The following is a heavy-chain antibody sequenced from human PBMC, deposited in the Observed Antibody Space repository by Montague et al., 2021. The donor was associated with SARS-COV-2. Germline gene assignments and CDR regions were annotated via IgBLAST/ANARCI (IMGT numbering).Heavy chain of an antibody. CDR1: GHSVSSYY. D-gene: IGHD6-13*01. Sequence: SETLSLTCSVSGHSVSSYYWSWIRQSPGKGLEWIGHIYHSGGTIYNPSLNRRVTISLGTSKNQFSLKLTTMTAADTALYYCARGYSSSYYGARWFDPWGQGTLVTVSS. CDR2: IYHSGGT. V-gene: IGHV4-59*02. J-gene: IGHJ5*02. CDR3: ARGYSSSYYGARWFDP.